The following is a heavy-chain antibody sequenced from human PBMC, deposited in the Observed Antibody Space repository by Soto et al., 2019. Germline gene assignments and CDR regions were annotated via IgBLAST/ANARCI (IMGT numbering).Heavy chain of an antibody. CDR1: GFTFSSYA. V-gene: IGHV3-23*01. D-gene: IGHD6-19*01. CDR2: ISGSGGST. Sequence: GGSLRLSCAASGFTFSSYAMSWVRQAPGKGLEWVSAISGSGGSTYYADSVKGRFTISRDNSKNTLYLQMNSLRAEDTAVYYCAKDLVPVAGPAEYFQHWGQGTLVTVSS. CDR3: AKDLVPVAGPAEYFQH. J-gene: IGHJ1*01.